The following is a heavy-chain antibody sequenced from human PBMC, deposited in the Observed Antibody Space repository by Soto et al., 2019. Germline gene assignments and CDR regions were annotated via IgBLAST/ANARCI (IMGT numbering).Heavy chain of an antibody. J-gene: IGHJ4*02. CDR3: ARFGTSGCIDY. CDR1: GGSISSYY. CDR2: IYYSGST. D-gene: IGHD6-19*01. Sequence: QVQLQESGPGLVKPSETLSLTCTVSGGSISSYYWSWIRQPPGKGLEWIGYIYYSGSTNYNPSLRGRFPFSVDTSKNQFSLKLSSVAAADTAVYSCARFGTSGCIDYWGQGTQVTVSS. V-gene: IGHV4-59*01.